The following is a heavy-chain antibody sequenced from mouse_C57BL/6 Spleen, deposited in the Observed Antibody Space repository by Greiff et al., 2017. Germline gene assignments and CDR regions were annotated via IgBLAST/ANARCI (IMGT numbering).Heavy chain of an antibody. CDR1: GFTFSDYG. D-gene: IGHD1-1*01. J-gene: IGHJ4*01. CDR3: ARDGSDAMDY. Sequence: LMESGGGLVKPGGSLKLSCAASGFTFSDYGMHWVRQAPEKGLEWVAYISSGSSTIYYADTVKGRFTISRDNAKNTLFLQMTSLRSEDTAMYYCARDGSDAMDYWGQGTSVTVSS. CDR2: ISSGSSTI. V-gene: IGHV5-17*01.